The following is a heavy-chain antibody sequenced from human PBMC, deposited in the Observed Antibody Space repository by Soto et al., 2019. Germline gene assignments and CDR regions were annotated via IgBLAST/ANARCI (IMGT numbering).Heavy chain of an antibody. V-gene: IGHV1-46*01. J-gene: IGHJ4*02. Sequence: ASVKVSCKASGYTFTSYYIHWVRQAPGQGLEWMGMIDPSGGITRDAQRLQGRITMTRDASTSTVYMELRSLTSEDTAVYYCARVVIANDNNKTIVYYFELGGQGTLVTVSS. CDR2: IDPSGGIT. CDR3: ARVVIANDNNKTIVYYFEL. D-gene: IGHD3-10*01. CDR1: GYTFTSYY.